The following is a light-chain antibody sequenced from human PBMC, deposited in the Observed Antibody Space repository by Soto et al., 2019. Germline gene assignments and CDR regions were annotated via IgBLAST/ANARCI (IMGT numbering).Light chain of an antibody. CDR2: DVS. V-gene: IGLV2-14*01. CDR3: ISYTSGSTLYV. Sequence: QSALTQPASVSGSPGQSITISCTGTSSDVGGYNYVSWYQQHPGKAPKLMIYDVSNRPSGVSNRFSGSKSGNTAALTISGLRAEDEADYYCISYTSGSTLYVFGTGTKLTVL. J-gene: IGLJ1*01. CDR1: SSDVGGYNY.